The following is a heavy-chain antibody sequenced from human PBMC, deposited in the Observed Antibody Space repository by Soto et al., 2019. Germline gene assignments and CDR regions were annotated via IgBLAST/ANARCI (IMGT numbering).Heavy chain of an antibody. V-gene: IGHV3-30-3*01. D-gene: IGHD3-22*01. CDR1: GFTFSTYA. J-gene: IGHJ2*01. CDR2: VSSEGGTQ. Sequence: QVQLVESGGGVVQPGRSLRLSCSASGFTFSTYAMQWVRQAPGKGLEWVAVVSSEGGTQFYADFVKGRFTISRDNSRNSLYLQMSSLTTDDAAIYYCARENYYGGHVIGSLDLWGRGTLGSVS. CDR3: ARENYYGGHVIGSLDL.